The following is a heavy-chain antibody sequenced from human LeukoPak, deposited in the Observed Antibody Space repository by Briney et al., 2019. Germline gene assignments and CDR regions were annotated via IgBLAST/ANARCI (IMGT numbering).Heavy chain of an antibody. CDR1: GFTFSSYS. Sequence: GGSLRLSCAASGFTFSSYSMNWVRQAPGKGLEWVSSISSSSSYIYYADSVKGRFTISRDNAKNSLYLQMNSLRAEDTAVYYCARGSVVVPAAMLRLISTVNYGMDVWGQGTTVTVSS. CDR3: ARGSVVVPAAMLRLISTVNYGMDV. J-gene: IGHJ6*02. D-gene: IGHD2-2*01. V-gene: IGHV3-21*01. CDR2: ISSSSSYI.